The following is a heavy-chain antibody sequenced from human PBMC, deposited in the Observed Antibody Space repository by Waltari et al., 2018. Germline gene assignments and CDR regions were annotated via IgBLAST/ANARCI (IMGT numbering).Heavy chain of an antibody. V-gene: IGHV3-9*03. Sequence: EVKVVESGGGLVQPGRSLRLSCTGSGFSFDNFAMHWVRQAPGKGLEWVSGMSWDSRAIGYAESVSGLVTISRDNVSNSVYLQMNSLRSEDMALYYCAKGVSSWYSVGIDVWGHGTTATVS. CDR2: MSWDSRAI. CDR1: GFSFDNFA. J-gene: IGHJ6*02. D-gene: IGHD6-13*01. CDR3: AKGVSSWYSVGIDV.